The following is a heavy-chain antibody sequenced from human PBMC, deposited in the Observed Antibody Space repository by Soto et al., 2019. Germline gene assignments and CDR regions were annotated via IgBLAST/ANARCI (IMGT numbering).Heavy chain of an antibody. D-gene: IGHD4-17*01. Sequence: PGGFLRLSCAASGFTFSSYSMIWVRQAPGKGPEWVSAISGSGGDTFYADSVKGRFTISRDNSKNTLYLQMNSLRAEDTAAYYCANRNLTTVAPNSYFDYCGQGTLVTVSS. CDR3: ANRNLTTVAPNSYFDY. CDR1: GFTFSSYS. V-gene: IGHV3-23*01. J-gene: IGHJ4*02. CDR2: ISGSGGDT.